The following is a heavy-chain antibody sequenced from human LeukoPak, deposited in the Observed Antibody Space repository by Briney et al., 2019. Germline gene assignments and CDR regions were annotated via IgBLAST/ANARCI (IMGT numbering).Heavy chain of an antibody. CDR3: SSGGYCSSTSCYGFAFDI. Sequence: GASVKVSCKASGYTFTSYYMHWVRQAPGQGLEWMGIINPSGGSTSYAQKFQGRVTMTRDTSTSTAYMELSSLRSEDTAVYYCSSGGYCSSTSCYGFAFDIWGQGTMVTVSS. CDR2: INPSGGST. V-gene: IGHV1-46*03. D-gene: IGHD2-2*01. J-gene: IGHJ3*02. CDR1: GYTFTSYY.